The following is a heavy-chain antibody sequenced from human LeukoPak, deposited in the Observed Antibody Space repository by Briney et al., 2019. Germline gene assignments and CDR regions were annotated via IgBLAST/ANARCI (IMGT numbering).Heavy chain of an antibody. J-gene: IGHJ4*02. CDR1: GGSISGGAYY. Sequence: SQTLSLTCTVSGGSISGGAYYWSWIRQHPGKGLEWIGYIYYSGSTYYNPSLMSRVTISVDTSKNQFSLKLSSVTAADTAVYFCAREGLSEGAVGYWGQGTLVTVSS. D-gene: IGHD1-26*01. CDR2: IYYSGST. V-gene: IGHV4-31*03. CDR3: AREGLSEGAVGY.